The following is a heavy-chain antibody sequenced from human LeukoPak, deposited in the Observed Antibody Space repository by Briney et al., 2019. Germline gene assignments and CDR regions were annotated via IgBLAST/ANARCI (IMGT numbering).Heavy chain of an antibody. Sequence: GGSLRLSCAASGVTFSSYGMSWVRQAPGKGLEWVSAISGSGSSTYYADSVKGRFTISRDNSKNSLYLQMNSLRAEDTALYYCAKDVSTVTHYYYMDVWGKGTTVTVSS. V-gene: IGHV3-23*01. J-gene: IGHJ6*03. D-gene: IGHD4-17*01. CDR3: AKDVSTVTHYYYMDV. CDR1: GVTFSSYG. CDR2: ISGSGSST.